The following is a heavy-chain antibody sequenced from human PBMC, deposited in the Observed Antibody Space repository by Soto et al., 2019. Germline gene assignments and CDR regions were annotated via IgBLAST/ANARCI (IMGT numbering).Heavy chain of an antibody. V-gene: IGHV4-39*01. J-gene: IGHJ6*02. Sequence: SETLSLTCTVSGGSISSSSSYWGWIRQPPGKGLEWIGSIYYSGSTYYNPSLKSRVTISVDTSKNQFSLKLSSVTAADTAVYYCARLLRHNYYGMDVWGQGTTVT. CDR2: IYYSGST. D-gene: IGHD5-12*01. CDR3: ARLLRHNYYGMDV. CDR1: GGSISSSSSY.